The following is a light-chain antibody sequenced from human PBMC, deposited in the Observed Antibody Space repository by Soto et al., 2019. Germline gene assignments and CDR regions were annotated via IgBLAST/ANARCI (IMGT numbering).Light chain of an antibody. CDR3: QHYNSYSEA. V-gene: IGKV1-5*03. CDR2: KAS. CDR1: QTISSW. Sequence: DLQMTQSPSTLCGSVGARLTMTCPASQTISSWLAWYQQKPGKAPKLLIYKASTLKSGVPSRFSGSGSGTEFTLTISSLQPDDFATYYCQHYNSYSEAFGQGTQVEIK. J-gene: IGKJ1*01.